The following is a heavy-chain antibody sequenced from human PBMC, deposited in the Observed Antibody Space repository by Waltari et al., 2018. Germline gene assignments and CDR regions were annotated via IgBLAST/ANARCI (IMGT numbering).Heavy chain of an antibody. CDR3: ATYIGASVGTASFDV. D-gene: IGHD5-12*01. CDR2: ISYSGTT. Sequence: QLQLQESGPGLVKPSETVSLTCSVPGGSITSARPYWGWIRQPPGQGLEWIGTISYSGTTYNSPSLQSRVTISRDTSKNQLSMKLDSVTASDTAVYYCATYIGASVGTASFDVWGQGTMVTVSS. J-gene: IGHJ3*01. V-gene: IGHV4-39*01. CDR1: GGSITSARPY.